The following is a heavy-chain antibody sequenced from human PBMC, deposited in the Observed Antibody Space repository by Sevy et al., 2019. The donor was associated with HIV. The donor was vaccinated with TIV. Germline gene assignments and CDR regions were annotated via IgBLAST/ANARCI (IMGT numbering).Heavy chain of an antibody. V-gene: IGHV3-33*01. CDR3: SRESGSDWYLDY. CDR1: GITFSNYG. Sequence: GGSVRLSCAVSGITFSNYGMHWVRQAPGKGLEWVAVIFSDGSTTYYADSVKGRFTISRDNSKNTLYLQMHSLRVEDTGVYYCSRESGSDWYLDYWGQGTLVTVSS. D-gene: IGHD6-19*01. J-gene: IGHJ4*02. CDR2: IFSDGSTT.